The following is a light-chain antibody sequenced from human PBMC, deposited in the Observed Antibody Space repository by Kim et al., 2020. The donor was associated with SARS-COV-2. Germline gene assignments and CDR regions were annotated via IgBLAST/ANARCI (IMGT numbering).Light chain of an antibody. CDR1: NWGNIL. V-gene: IGLV3-1*01. CDR2: QND. Sequence: SVCPGRTASIACSGENWGNILTSWYQQKAGQSPVVVMYQNDQRPSGIPERFSGSNSGNTATLTIRATQAMDEAAYFCQAWDSTTAVFGGGTQLTVL. J-gene: IGLJ3*02. CDR3: QAWDSTTAV.